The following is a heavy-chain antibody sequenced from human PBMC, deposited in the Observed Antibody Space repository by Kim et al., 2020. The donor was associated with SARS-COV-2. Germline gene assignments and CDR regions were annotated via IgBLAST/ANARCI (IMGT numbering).Heavy chain of an antibody. CDR2: ISAYNGNT. J-gene: IGHJ3*02. V-gene: IGHV1-18*04. D-gene: IGHD3-22*01. CDR3: ARGPDYYDSSALRWANAFDI. Sequence: ASVKVSCKASGYTFTSYGISWVRQAPGQGLEWMGWISAYNGNTNYAQKLQGRVTMTTDTSTSTAYMELRSLRSDDTAVYYCARGPDYYDSSALRWANAFDIWGQGTMVTVSS. CDR1: GYTFTSYG.